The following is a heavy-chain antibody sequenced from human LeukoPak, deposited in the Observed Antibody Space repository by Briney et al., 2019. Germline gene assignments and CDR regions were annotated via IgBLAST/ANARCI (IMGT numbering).Heavy chain of an antibody. J-gene: IGHJ5*02. V-gene: IGHV1-2*02. CDR2: INSDSGFT. CDR1: GYTFTVYY. Sequence: ASVKVSCKASGYTFTVYYRNWVRQAPGQGLEWMGWINSDSGFTKYAQKFQGRVTMTRDTSITTVYMDLTRLTSDDTAVYYCARIFDMKGFDPWGQGTLVTVSS. CDR3: ARIFDMKGFDP. D-gene: IGHD3-3*01.